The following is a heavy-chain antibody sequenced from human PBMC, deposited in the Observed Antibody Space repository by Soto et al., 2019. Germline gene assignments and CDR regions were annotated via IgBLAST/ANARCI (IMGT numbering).Heavy chain of an antibody. V-gene: IGHV3-7*03. J-gene: IGHJ4*02. D-gene: IGHD7-27*01. CDR1: GFNFGSYW. CDR2: IKEDGREM. Sequence: EVQLVESGGGLVQPGGSLRLACAASGFNFGSYWMNWVRQAPGKGLEWVANIKEDGREMYYVDSVKGRFTVSRDNVKNSLYLQMDRLRAEDTALYYCARGTPTPGVDYWGQGNLVTVSS. CDR3: ARGTPTPGVDY.